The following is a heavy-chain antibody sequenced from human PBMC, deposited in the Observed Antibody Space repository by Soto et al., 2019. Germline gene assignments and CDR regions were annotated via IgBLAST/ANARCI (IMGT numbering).Heavy chain of an antibody. CDR2: IIPIFGTA. CDR1: GGTFSSYA. Sequence: QVQLVQSGAEVKKPGSSVKVSCKASGGTFSSYAISWVRQAPGPGLEWLGGIIPIFGTANYEPKFQGRVTMTADEATSTDCIELSSLRSEDTAVYYCARETIGYSCGWYGRNWFDPWGQGTLVTVFS. D-gene: IGHD6-19*01. J-gene: IGHJ5*02. V-gene: IGHV1-69*12. CDR3: ARETIGYSCGWYGRNWFDP.